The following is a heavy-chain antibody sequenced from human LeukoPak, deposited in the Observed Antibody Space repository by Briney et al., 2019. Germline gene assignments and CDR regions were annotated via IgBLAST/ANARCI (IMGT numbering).Heavy chain of an antibody. CDR2: ISGSGGST. D-gene: IGHD3-9*01. CDR3: AKDAHPTARRYFDWLAQPRRINWFDP. V-gene: IGHV3-23*01. Sequence: PGGTLRLSCAASGFTFSSYGMSWVRQAPGKGLEWVSAISGSGGSTYYADSVKGRFTISRDNSKNTLYLQMNSLRAEDTAVYYCAKDAHPTARRYFDWLAQPRRINWFDPWGQGTLVTVSS. CDR1: GFTFSSYG. J-gene: IGHJ5*02.